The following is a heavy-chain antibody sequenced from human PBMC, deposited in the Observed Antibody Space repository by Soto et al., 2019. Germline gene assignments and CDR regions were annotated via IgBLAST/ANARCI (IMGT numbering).Heavy chain of an antibody. Sequence: QLQLQESGPGLVKPSQTLSLTCAVSGASISRGGSSWSWIRQAPGTVMEWIGYIYPNGTTNYNPSLKSRVTIAVDKSQNQLSLSLNFVTAADTAVYYCARGLAVRGSYGLDVWGQGTTVTVSS. CDR2: IYPNGTT. J-gene: IGHJ6*02. V-gene: IGHV4-30-2*01. CDR1: GASISRGGSS. CDR3: ARGLAVRGSYGLDV. D-gene: IGHD3-10*01.